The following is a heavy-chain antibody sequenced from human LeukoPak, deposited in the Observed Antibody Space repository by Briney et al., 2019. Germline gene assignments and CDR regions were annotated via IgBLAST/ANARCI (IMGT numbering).Heavy chain of an antibody. CDR2: IYYSGST. J-gene: IGHJ4*02. D-gene: IGHD6-19*01. CDR3: ARDGSGPGFYYFDY. V-gene: IGHV4-59*12. CDR1: GDSINTYS. Sequence: SETLSLTCTVSGDSINTYSWHWIRQPPGKGLEWIGHIYYSGSTNYNPSLRSRVTMSVDTSKNHFSLRLTSVTAADTAVYYCARDGSGPGFYYFDYWGQGTLVTVSS.